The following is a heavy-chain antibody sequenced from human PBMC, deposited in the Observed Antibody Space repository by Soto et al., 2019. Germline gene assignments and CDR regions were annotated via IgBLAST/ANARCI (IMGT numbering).Heavy chain of an antibody. Sequence: QVQLVQSGAEVKKPGSSVKVSCKASGGTFSSYTISWVRQAPGQGLEWMGRIIPIVGIANYAQKFQGRVTNTADKSTSTAYMELSSLRSEDTAVYYCASSYGDYSVGYWGQGTLVTVSS. D-gene: IGHD4-17*01. CDR2: IIPIVGIA. V-gene: IGHV1-69*02. J-gene: IGHJ4*02. CDR1: GGTFSSYT. CDR3: ASSYGDYSVGY.